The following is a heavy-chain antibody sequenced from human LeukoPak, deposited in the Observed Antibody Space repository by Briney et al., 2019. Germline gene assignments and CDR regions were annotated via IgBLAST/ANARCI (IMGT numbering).Heavy chain of an antibody. Sequence: GGSLRLSCAASGFTFSNYFMHWVRQAPGKGLEWVADIASDGSHTFYVEPVKGRFTISRDNSKNTLYLQMNSLRAEDTAVYFCARERQDTVIHSGAFDIWGQGTMVTVSS. CDR1: GFTFSNYF. V-gene: IGHV3-30*04. D-gene: IGHD2-21*02. J-gene: IGHJ3*02. CDR2: IASDGSHT. CDR3: ARERQDTVIHSGAFDI.